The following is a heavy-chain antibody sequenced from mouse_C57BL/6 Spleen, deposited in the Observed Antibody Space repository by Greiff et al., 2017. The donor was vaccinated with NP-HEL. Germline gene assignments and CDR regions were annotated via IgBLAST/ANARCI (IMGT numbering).Heavy chain of an antibody. Sequence: EVQRVESGGGLVKPGGSLKLSCAASGFTFSSYAMSWVRQTPEKRLAWVATISDGGSYTSYPDNVKGRFTISRDNAKNNLYLQMSHLKSEDTAMYYCARDQTAPGAMDYWGQGTSVTVSS. CDR1: GFTFSSYA. J-gene: IGHJ4*01. CDR2: ISDGGSYT. CDR3: ARDQTAPGAMDY. V-gene: IGHV5-4*01. D-gene: IGHD3-2*01.